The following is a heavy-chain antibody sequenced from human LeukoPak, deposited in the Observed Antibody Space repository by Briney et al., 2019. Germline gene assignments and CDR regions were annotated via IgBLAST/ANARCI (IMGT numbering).Heavy chain of an antibody. J-gene: IGHJ4*02. Sequence: PSETLSLTCAVSDYSISSGYYWGWIRQPPGKGLEWIGNIYHSGSTYYNPSLESRVTISVDTSKNQFSLKLTSVTAADTALYYCARVRGSLGTRPLYYFDYWGQGTLVTVSS. CDR2: IYHSGST. D-gene: IGHD7-27*01. CDR3: ARVRGSLGTRPLYYFDY. V-gene: IGHV4-38-2*01. CDR1: DYSISSGYY.